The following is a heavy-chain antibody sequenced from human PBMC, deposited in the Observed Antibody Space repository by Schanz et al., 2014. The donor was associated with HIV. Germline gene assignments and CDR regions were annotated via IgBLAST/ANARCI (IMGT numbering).Heavy chain of an antibody. CDR3: AREKTTLNWFDP. CDR2: MNPNSGNT. J-gene: IGHJ5*02. V-gene: IGHV1-8*01. CDR1: GYTFTNYD. Sequence: QVQLVQSGAEVKKPGASVKVSCKTSGYTFTNYDINWVRKASGQGFEWMGWMNPNSGNTGYAQKFQGRVTMTGNTSISTAYMELTSLTSEDTAVYYCAREKTTLNWFDPWGQGTLVTVSS.